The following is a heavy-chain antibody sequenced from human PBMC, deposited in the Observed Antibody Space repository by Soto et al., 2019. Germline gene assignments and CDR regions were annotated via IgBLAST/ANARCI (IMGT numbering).Heavy chain of an antibody. D-gene: IGHD6-19*01. V-gene: IGHV3-30*04. CDR3: ARDMNSSDYFVKWFEP. J-gene: IGHJ5*02. CDR1: GFSFSSYA. CDR2: ISKDGMNK. Sequence: QVRLVESGGGVVQPGRSLRLSCTASGFSFSSYAMYWFRQPPGKGLEWVAVISKDGMNKHYADSVKGQVTVSRDKANYSLDLQLNSLRGEDTAMYYCARDMNSSDYFVKWFEPWGQGPLVTVSS.